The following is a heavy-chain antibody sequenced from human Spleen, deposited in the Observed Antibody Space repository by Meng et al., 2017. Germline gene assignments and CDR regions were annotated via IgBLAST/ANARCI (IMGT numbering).Heavy chain of an antibody. CDR1: GGSITTNNYY. CDR3: LRGSGGSV. D-gene: IGHD3-10*01. Sequence: QLQLQELGPGLVKPSETLSLTCTVSGGSITTNNYYWGWIRQPPGKGLEYIGSVHHSGSTYYTPSLKSRVSMSIDKSKNQFSLKLTSVTAADTAVYHCLRGSGGSVWGQGTLVTVSS. V-gene: IGHV4-39*07. CDR2: VHHSGST. J-gene: IGHJ1*01.